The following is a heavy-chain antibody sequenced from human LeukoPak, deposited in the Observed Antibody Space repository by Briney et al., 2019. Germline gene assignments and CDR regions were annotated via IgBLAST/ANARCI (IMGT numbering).Heavy chain of an antibody. V-gene: IGHV3-7*03. CDR1: GFTFSRYW. Sequence: GGSLRLSCAASGFTFSRYWVSWVRQVPRKGLEWVANIKQDGGEIYYVDSVKGRFTISRDNAKNSLYLQMNSLRAEDTAVYYCARDHDILTGYYFDYWGQGTLVTVSS. J-gene: IGHJ4*02. CDR2: IKQDGGEI. D-gene: IGHD3-9*01. CDR3: ARDHDILTGYYFDY.